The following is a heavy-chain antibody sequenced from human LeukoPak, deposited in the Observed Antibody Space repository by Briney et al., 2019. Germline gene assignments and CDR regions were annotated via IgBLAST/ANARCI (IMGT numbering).Heavy chain of an antibody. V-gene: IGHV3-43*02. J-gene: IGHJ4*02. Sequence: GGSLRLSCAASGFTFDDYAMHWVRQAPGKGLEWVSLISGDGGSTYYADSVKGRFTISRDNSKNSLYLQMNSLRTEDTALYYCAKEQTSLYYDILTGYPDYWGQGTLVTVSS. CDR1: GFTFDDYA. CDR2: ISGDGGST. CDR3: AKEQTSLYYDILTGYPDY. D-gene: IGHD3-9*01.